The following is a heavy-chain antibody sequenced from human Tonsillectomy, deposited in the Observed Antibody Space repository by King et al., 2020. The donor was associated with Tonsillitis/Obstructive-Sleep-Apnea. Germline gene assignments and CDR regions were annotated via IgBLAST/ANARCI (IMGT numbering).Heavy chain of an antibody. CDR1: GFTFSNYG. D-gene: IGHD3-22*01. CDR3: AREDSSGPISYYYYAMDV. J-gene: IGHJ6*02. CDR2: IWYDGSNK. Sequence: VQLVESAGGVVQPGRSLRLSCAASGFTFSNYGMHWVRQAPGKGLEWVAVIWYDGSNKYYADSVKGRFTISRDNSKNTLYLHMNSLRAEDTAVYYCAREDSSGPISYYYYAMDVWGQGTTVTVSS. V-gene: IGHV3-33*01.